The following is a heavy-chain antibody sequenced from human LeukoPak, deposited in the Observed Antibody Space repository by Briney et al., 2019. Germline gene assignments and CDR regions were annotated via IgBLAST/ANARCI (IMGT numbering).Heavy chain of an antibody. D-gene: IGHD3-22*01. V-gene: IGHV1-69*13. J-gene: IGHJ4*02. Sequence: SVKVSCKASGGTFSSYAISWVRQAPGQGLEWMGGIIPIFGTANYAQKFQGRVTITADESTSTAYMELSSLRSEDTAVYYCAKTGSYYDSSGYGYGYFDYWGQGTLVTVSS. CDR1: GGTFSSYA. CDR2: IIPIFGTA. CDR3: AKTGSYYDSSGYGYGYFDY.